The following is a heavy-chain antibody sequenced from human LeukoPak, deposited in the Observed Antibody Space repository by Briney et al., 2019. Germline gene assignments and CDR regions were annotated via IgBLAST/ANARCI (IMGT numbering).Heavy chain of an antibody. J-gene: IGHJ4*02. CDR3: AKEGSSSWYGPFKY. Sequence: GGSLRLSCAASGFTFSSYGMHWVRQAPGKGLEWVAFIRYEGGDKYYADSVKGRFTISRDNSKNTLYLQMNSLRAEDTAVYYCAKEGSSSWYGPFKYWGQGTLVTVSS. D-gene: IGHD6-13*01. CDR2: IRYEGGDK. CDR1: GFTFSSYG. V-gene: IGHV3-30*02.